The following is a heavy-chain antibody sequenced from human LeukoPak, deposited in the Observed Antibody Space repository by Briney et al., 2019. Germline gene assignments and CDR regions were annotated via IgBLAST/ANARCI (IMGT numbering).Heavy chain of an antibody. Sequence: SETLSLTCTVSGGSISSGGYYWRWIRQHPGKGLEWSGYIYYSGSTYYNPSLKSRVTISVDTSKNQFSLKLSSVTAADTAVYYCNVGTRYYYYYYYMDVWGKGTTVTVSS. CDR1: GGSISSGGYY. V-gene: IGHV4-31*03. J-gene: IGHJ6*03. D-gene: IGHD4-23*01. CDR2: IYYSGST. CDR3: NVGTRYYYYYYYMDV.